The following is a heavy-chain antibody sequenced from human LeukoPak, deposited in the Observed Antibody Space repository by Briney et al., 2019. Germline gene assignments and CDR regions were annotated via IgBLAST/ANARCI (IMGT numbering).Heavy chain of an antibody. V-gene: IGHV3-48*02. D-gene: IGHD1-14*01. CDR3: ARTVGLITQPISLSFEL. Sequence: GGSQTLFCIPSGSTQSIQAMKWVRQAPGKGLEWVSYISSSGSIIYYADSVKGRFTISRDNAKNSLHLHMNSLRDEDTALYYCARTVGLITQPISLSFELRGSRTLVTVSS. CDR1: GSTQSIQA. J-gene: IGHJ2*01. CDR2: ISSSGSII.